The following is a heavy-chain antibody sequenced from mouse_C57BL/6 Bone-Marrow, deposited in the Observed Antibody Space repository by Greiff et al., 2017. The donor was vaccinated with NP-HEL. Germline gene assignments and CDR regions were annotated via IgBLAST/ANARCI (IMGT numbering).Heavy chain of an antibody. J-gene: IGHJ4*01. V-gene: IGHV1-55*01. D-gene: IGHD1-1*01. CDR3: ARRGYGSPYYAMDY. CDR1: GYTFTSYW. Sequence: QVQLQQPGAELVKPGASVKMSCEASGYTFTSYWITWVKQRPGQGLEWIGDIYPGSGSTNYNEKFKSKATLTVDTSSSTAYMQLSSLTSEDSAVYYCARRGYGSPYYAMDYWGQGTSVTVSS. CDR2: IYPGSGST.